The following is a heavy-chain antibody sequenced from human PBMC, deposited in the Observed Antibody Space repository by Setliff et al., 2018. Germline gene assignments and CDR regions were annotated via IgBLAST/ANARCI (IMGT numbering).Heavy chain of an antibody. J-gene: IGHJ4*02. D-gene: IGHD6-19*01. Sequence: ASVKVSCKASGYTLTNYYMHWVRQAPGQGLEWMGWISCYDGNTRYARKIQGRATMTTDTSTTTAYMELRSLRSDDTAVYYCVRSSAPQVVLAADFDFWGQGTPVTVSS. CDR2: ISCYDGNT. V-gene: IGHV1-18*04. CDR1: GYTLTNYY. CDR3: VRSSAPQVVLAADFDF.